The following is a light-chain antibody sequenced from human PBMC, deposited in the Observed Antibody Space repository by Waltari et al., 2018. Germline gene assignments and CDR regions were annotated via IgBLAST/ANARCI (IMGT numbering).Light chain of an antibody. CDR1: QAIGNY. Sequence: DIQMTQSPSSLSASVGDRVTITCRASQAIGNYLAWYQQKPGRVPKLLISASSTLQSGVPSRFSGSGSGTEFTLTISSLLPEDVATYYCQQYSSVPLTFGAGTRVEIK. CDR3: QQYSSVPLT. CDR2: ASS. V-gene: IGKV1-27*01. J-gene: IGKJ4*01.